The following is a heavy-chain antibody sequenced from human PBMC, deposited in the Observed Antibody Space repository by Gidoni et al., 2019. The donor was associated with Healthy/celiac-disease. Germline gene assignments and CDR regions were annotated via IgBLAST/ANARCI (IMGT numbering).Heavy chain of an antibody. CDR1: GGTFSSYA. V-gene: IGHV1-69*06. CDR2: FIPIFGTA. Sequence: QVQLVQSGAEVKKPGSSVKVSCKASGGTFSSYAISWLRRAPGQGLEWMGGFIPIFGTANYAQKFQGRVTITADKSTSTAYMELSSLRSEDTAVYYCATPREVRGVIISSPYYYYGMDVWGQGTTVTVSS. J-gene: IGHJ6*02. D-gene: IGHD3-10*01. CDR3: ATPREVRGVIISSPYYYYGMDV.